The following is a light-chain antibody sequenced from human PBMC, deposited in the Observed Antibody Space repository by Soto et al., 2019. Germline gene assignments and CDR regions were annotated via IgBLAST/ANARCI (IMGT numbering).Light chain of an antibody. CDR2: EAS. CDR1: QSINNL. J-gene: IGKJ1*01. V-gene: IGKV1-5*03. Sequence: DIQMTQSPSTLSASVGDRVTITCRASQSINNLLVWYQQKPGKAPNLLIYEASSLQSGVPSRFSGSGSGTEFTLTITSLQPDDFASYYCQQYHSYPWAFGQGTKVEIK. CDR3: QQYHSYPWA.